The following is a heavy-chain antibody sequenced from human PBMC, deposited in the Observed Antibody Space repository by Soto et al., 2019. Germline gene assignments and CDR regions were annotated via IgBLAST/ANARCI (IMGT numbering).Heavy chain of an antibody. CDR1: GGTFSSYA. J-gene: IGHJ5*02. V-gene: IGHV1-69*01. CDR2: IIPIFGTA. D-gene: IGHD6-13*01. CDR3: ARDAVTGYSSSWYWFDP. Sequence: QVQLVQSGAEVKKPGSSVKVSCKASGGTFSSYAISWVRQAPGQGLEWLGGIIPIFGTANYAQKFQGRVTITADESPSTAYMELSSLRSEDTAVYYCARDAVTGYSSSWYWFDPWGQGTLVTVSS.